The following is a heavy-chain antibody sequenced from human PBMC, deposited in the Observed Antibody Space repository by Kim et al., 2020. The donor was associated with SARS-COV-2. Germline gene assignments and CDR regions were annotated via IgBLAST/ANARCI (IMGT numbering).Heavy chain of an antibody. J-gene: IGHJ4*02. Sequence: GGSLRLSCAASGFTFSSSAMSWVRQAPGRGLEWVSAMDGSGSIRLYADSVKGRFTTSRDNSRNTLYLQMNSLRAEDTAVYYCVQGSIVTHGRVFWGQGTLVTVSS. V-gene: IGHV3-23*01. D-gene: IGHD2-8*01. CDR1: GFTFSSSA. CDR2: MDGSGSIR. CDR3: VQGSIVTHGRVF.